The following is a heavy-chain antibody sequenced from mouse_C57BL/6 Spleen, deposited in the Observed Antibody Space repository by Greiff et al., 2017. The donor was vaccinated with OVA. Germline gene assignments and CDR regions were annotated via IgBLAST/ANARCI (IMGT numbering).Heavy chain of an antibody. J-gene: IGHJ4*01. D-gene: IGHD4-1*01. CDR1: GFTFSSYA. CDR2: ISSGGDYI. CDR3: TREETGAYAMDY. Sequence: EVQRVESGEGLVKPGGSLKLSCAASGFTFSSYAMSWVRQTPEKRLEWVAYISSGGDYIYYADTVKGRFTISRDNARNTLYLQMSSLKSEDTAMYYCTREETGAYAMDYWGQGTSVTVSS. V-gene: IGHV5-9-1*02.